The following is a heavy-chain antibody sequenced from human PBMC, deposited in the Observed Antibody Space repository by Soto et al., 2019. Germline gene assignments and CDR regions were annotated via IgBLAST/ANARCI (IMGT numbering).Heavy chain of an antibody. CDR3: ARGSRFDWFDP. CDR1: GYTCTNYG. CDR2: ISAYNGNA. D-gene: IGHD3-3*01. Sequence: ASVKVSCKASGYTCTNYGFTCVLQSPGQGLEWMGWISAYNGNANYGQNFQGRVTMTTDTATSTAHMELRSLRYDDTAIYYCARGSRFDWFDPWGQGTLVTVSS. J-gene: IGHJ5*02. V-gene: IGHV1-18*04.